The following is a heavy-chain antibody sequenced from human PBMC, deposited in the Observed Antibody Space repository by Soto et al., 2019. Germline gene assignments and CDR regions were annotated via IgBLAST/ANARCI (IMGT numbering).Heavy chain of an antibody. J-gene: IGHJ6*02. CDR2: IHHSGST. CDR3: ARGRISITRTTFDYYYCMDV. V-gene: IGHV4-34*01. D-gene: IGHD1-7*01. CDR1: GGSFSGYY. Sequence: SETLSLTCAVYGGSFSGYYWSWIRHPPGKGLEWIGEIHHSGSTNYNPSLKRRCTISVDTSKNQFSLKLSSVTAADAAVYYCARGRISITRTTFDYYYCMDVWGQGTTVTVSS.